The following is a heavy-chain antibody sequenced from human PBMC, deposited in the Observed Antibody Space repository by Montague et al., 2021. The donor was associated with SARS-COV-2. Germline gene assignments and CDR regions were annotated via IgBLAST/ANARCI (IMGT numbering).Heavy chain of an antibody. V-gene: IGHV3-48*04. D-gene: IGHD3-9*01. CDR3: ARDLRWGYYDILTGYYRPLDY. CDR1: GFTFSSYS. Sequence: SLRLSCAASGFTFSSYSMNWLRQAPGKGLEWVSYISSSSSTIYYADSVXGRFTISRDNAKNSLYLQMNSLRAEDTAVYYCARDLRWGYYDILTGYYRPLDYWGQGTLVTVSS. CDR2: ISSSSSTI. J-gene: IGHJ4*02.